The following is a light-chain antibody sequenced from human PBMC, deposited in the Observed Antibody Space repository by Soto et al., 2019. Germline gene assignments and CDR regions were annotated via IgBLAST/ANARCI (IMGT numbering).Light chain of an antibody. Sequence: QSALTQPASVSVSPGQSIIISCTGTSSDVGGYNYVSWYQQHPGKAPKLMIYEVNNRPSGVSNRFSGSKSGNTASLTISGLRAEDEADYYCSSYTSSNTWVFGGGTKLTVL. J-gene: IGLJ3*02. CDR1: SSDVGGYNY. CDR3: SSYTSSNTWV. CDR2: EVN. V-gene: IGLV2-14*01.